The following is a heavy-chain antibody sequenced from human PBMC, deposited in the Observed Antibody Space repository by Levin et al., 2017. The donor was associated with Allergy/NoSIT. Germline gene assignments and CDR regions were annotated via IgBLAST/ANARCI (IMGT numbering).Heavy chain of an antibody. Sequence: ASVKVSCKVSGSTLTELSMHWVRQAPGKGLEWLGGFDPADGELISAQKFQGRVTMTEDTSTDTAYMELSSLGSEDTAVYYCANNSFWSGYRPYNWFDPWGQGTLVIVSS. CDR1: GSTLTELS. D-gene: IGHD3-3*01. CDR3: ANNSFWSGYRPYNWFDP. J-gene: IGHJ5*02. V-gene: IGHV1-24*01. CDR2: FDPADGEL.